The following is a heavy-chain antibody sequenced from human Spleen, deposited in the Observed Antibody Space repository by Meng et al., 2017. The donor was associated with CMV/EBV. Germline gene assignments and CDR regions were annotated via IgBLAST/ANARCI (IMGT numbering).Heavy chain of an antibody. J-gene: IGHJ6*02. CDR3: ARDTVTTGMDV. Sequence: ASVKVSCKASGYTFTNYDINWVRQATGQGLEWMGWMNPNTSNTVYSRKFQGRVTITRNTPISTAYMELSNLRSEDTAVYFCARDTVTTGMDVWGQGTTVTVSS. V-gene: IGHV1-8*01. D-gene: IGHD4-17*01. CDR1: GYTFTNYD. CDR2: MNPNTSNT.